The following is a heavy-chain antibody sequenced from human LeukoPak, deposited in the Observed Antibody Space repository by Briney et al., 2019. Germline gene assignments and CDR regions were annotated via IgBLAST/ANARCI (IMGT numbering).Heavy chain of an antibody. V-gene: IGHV3-43*02. J-gene: IGHJ4*02. CDR1: GFTFDAYS. CDR3: TKDLGHSNSPLDS. Sequence: GGSLRLSCAVSGFTFDAYSMYWVRQAPGKGLEWVSLISGDGDRTYYAASVKGRFTISRDNSKNSLYLQMNSLRSEDTALYFCTKDLGHSNSPLDSWGLGTLVTVSS. CDR2: ISGDGDRT. D-gene: IGHD2-2*01.